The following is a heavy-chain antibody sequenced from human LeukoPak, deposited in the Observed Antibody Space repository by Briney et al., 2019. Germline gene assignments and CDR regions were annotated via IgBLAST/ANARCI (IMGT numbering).Heavy chain of an antibody. CDR2: IIPLLGTR. J-gene: IGHJ3*02. V-gene: IGHV1-69*13. Sequence: SVKVSCKASGGTFSNYAISWVRQAPGQGLEWMGGIIPLLGTRNYAQRFQDRVTITADETTAYMELSSLRSEDTAVYYCARDSVGDIMMHGIDIWGQGTMVTVSS. D-gene: IGHD3-16*01. CDR1: GGTFSNYA. CDR3: ARDSVGDIMMHGIDI.